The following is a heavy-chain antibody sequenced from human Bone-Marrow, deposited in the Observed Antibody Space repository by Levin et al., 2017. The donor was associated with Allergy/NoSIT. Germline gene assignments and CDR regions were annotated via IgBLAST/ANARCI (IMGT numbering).Heavy chain of an antibody. J-gene: IGHJ3*02. V-gene: IGHV3-48*03. D-gene: IGHD6-19*01. Sequence: GGSLRLSCAASGFSFSNYEMNWVRQAPGKGLEWVSYIDTRGSTIFYADSVKGRFTISRDNAKNSLYLQMDSLRAEDTALYYCARDRWVSGWHPGAFDIWGQGTMVTVSS. CDR3: ARDRWVSGWHPGAFDI. CDR1: GFSFSNYE. CDR2: IDTRGSTI.